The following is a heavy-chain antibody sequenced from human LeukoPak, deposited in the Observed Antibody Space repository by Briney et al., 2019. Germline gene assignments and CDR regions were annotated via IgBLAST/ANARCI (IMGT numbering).Heavy chain of an antibody. CDR1: GFIFSRYS. Sequence: GSLRLSCAASGFIFSRYSVNWVRQAPGKGLEWVASMSVGSGLIYYAESVRGRFTVSRDNAKNSLYLQMKSLRADDTAVYYCAREFEGTASGAGYWGQGTLVTVSS. D-gene: IGHD3-16*01. CDR2: MSVGSGLI. V-gene: IGHV3-21*01. J-gene: IGHJ4*02. CDR3: AREFEGTASGAGY.